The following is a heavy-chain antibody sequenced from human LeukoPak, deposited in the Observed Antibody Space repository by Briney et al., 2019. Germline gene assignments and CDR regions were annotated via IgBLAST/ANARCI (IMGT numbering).Heavy chain of an antibody. D-gene: IGHD4-17*01. V-gene: IGHV1-18*04. J-gene: IGHJ4*02. CDR2: ISAYNSNT. Sequence: ASVKVSCKASGYTFTSYGISWVRQAPGQGLEWMGWISAYNSNTNYAQKLQGRVTMTTDTSTSTAYMELRSLRFDDTAVYYCARDLEDYGDYVNLDYWGQGTLVTVSS. CDR1: GYTFTSYG. CDR3: ARDLEDYGDYVNLDY.